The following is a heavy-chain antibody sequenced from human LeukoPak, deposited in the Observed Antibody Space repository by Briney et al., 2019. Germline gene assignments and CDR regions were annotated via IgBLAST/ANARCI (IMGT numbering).Heavy chain of an antibody. V-gene: IGHV3-7*03. CDR1: GFTFSSYW. Sequence: GGSLRLSCAASGFTFSSYWMSWVRQAPGKGLEWVANIKQDGSEKYCVDSVKGRFTISRDNAKNSLYLQMNSLRAEDTAVYYCARREAYYDFWSGYYHFDYWGQGTLVTVSS. J-gene: IGHJ4*02. CDR3: ARREAYYDFWSGYYHFDY. CDR2: IKQDGSEK. D-gene: IGHD3-3*01.